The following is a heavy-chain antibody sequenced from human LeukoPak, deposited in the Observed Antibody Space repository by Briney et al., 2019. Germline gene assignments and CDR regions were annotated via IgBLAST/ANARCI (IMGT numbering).Heavy chain of an antibody. J-gene: IGHJ4*02. CDR3: ARRAPIYDSSGYFLDY. D-gene: IGHD3-22*01. CDR1: GFTFSSYS. CDR2: ISSSSSYI. Sequence: GGSLRLSCAASGFTFSSYSMNWVRQALGKGLEWVSSISSSSSYIYYADSVKGRFTISRDNAKNSLYLQMNSLRAEDTAVYYCARRAPIYDSSGYFLDYWGQGTLVTVSS. V-gene: IGHV3-21*01.